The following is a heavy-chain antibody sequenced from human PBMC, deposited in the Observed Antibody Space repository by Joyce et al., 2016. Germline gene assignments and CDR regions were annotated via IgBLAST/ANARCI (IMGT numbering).Heavy chain of an antibody. CDR2: IWHDGSNE. D-gene: IGHD2-2*01. Sequence: QMQLVESGGGVVQPGRSLRLSCAASGFTFSSYGMYWVRQAPGKGLEWVAVIWHDGSNENYVDSVRGRFTISRDNSKNTLYLQMSSLRAEDTAVYYCVRDAKTCSSDSCPGVFDYWGQGALVTVSS. J-gene: IGHJ4*02. V-gene: IGHV3-33*01. CDR1: GFTFSSYG. CDR3: VRDAKTCSSDSCPGVFDY.